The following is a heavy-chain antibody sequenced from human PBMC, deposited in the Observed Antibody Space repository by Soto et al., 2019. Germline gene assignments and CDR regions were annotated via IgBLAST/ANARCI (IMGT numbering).Heavy chain of an antibody. D-gene: IGHD2-15*01. J-gene: IGHJ4*02. CDR2: ISSSGSTI. CDR3: ARVGGGGYCSGGSCLVQENFDY. V-gene: IGHV3-48*03. Sequence: PGGSLRLSCAASGFTFSSYEMNWVRQAPGKGLEWVSYISSSGSTIYYADSVKGRFTISRDNAKNSLYLQMNSLRAEDTAVYYCARVGGGGYCSGGSCLVQENFDYWGQGTLVTVSS. CDR1: GFTFSSYE.